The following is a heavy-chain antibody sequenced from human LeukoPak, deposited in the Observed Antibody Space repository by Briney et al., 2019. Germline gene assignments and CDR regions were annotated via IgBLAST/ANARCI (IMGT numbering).Heavy chain of an antibody. D-gene: IGHD4/OR15-4a*01. V-gene: IGHV5-51*01. CDR3: ARRAAKDYDYYYYYMDI. CDR2: IYLYDSDT. Sequence: GESLKISCKGSGHNFTNYWIGWVRQMPGKGLEWMGIIYLYDSDTKYSPSFQGQVTISADKSSNTAYLQWNSLKASDTAMYYCARRAAKDYDYYYYYMDIWGKGTTVTVSS. CDR1: GHNFTNYW. J-gene: IGHJ6*03.